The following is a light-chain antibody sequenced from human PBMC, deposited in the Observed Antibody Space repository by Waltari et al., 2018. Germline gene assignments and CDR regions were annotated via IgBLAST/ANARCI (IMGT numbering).Light chain of an antibody. Sequence: QSALTQPASVSGSPGQSITISCTGTSSDVGSYNLVSWYQPQPGKAPKLMIYEVSKRPSGVSNRFSGSKSGNTASLTISGLQAEDEADYYCCSYAGSPYVFGTGTKVTVL. CDR2: EVS. J-gene: IGLJ1*01. V-gene: IGLV2-23*02. CDR1: SSDVGSYNL. CDR3: CSYAGSPYV.